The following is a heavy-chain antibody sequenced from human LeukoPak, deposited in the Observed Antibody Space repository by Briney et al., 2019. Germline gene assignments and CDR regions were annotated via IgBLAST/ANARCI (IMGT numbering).Heavy chain of an antibody. Sequence: GGSLRLSCAASGFTFDDYAMHWVRQAPGKGLEWVSGISWNSGSIGYADSVKGRFTISRDNAKNSLYLQMNSLRAEDTAVYYCARDRPLWFGDYYFDYWGQGTLVTVSS. J-gene: IGHJ4*02. CDR2: ISWNSGSI. V-gene: IGHV3-9*01. CDR1: GFTFDDYA. D-gene: IGHD3-10*01. CDR3: ARDRPLWFGDYYFDY.